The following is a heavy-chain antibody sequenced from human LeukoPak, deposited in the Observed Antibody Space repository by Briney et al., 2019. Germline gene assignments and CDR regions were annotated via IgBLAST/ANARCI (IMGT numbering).Heavy chain of an antibody. D-gene: IGHD4-23*01. CDR1: GFTFSSYA. J-gene: IGHJ4*02. CDR2: ISSNGGST. V-gene: IGHV3-64*01. CDR3: ARDRLPVVTQAIDY. Sequence: GGSLRLSCAASGFTFSSYAMHWVRQAPGKGLEYVSAISSNGGSTYYANSVKGRFTISRDNSKNTLYLQMGSLRAEDMAVYYCARDRLPVVTQAIDYWGQGTLVTVSS.